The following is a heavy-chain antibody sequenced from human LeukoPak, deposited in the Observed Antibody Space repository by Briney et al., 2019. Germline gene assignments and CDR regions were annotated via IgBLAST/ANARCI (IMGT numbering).Heavy chain of an antibody. V-gene: IGHV3-33*01. J-gene: IGHJ3*02. CDR2: IWYDGSNK. Sequence: GRSLRLSCAASGFTFTGHGMHWVRQAPGKGLEWVALIWYDGSNKYYADAVKGRFTISRDNSKNTLYLQMNSLRAEDTAVYYCARDLPDSADGFDTWGQGTMVTVSS. CDR1: GFTFTGHG. CDR3: ARDLPDSADGFDT. D-gene: IGHD2-21*02.